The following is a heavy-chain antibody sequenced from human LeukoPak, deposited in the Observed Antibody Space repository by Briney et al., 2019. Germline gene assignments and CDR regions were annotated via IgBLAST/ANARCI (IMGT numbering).Heavy chain of an antibody. CDR2: IIPIFGTA. V-gene: IGHV1-69*13. Sequence: SVKVSCKASGGTFSSYAIIWVRQAPGQGLEWMGGIIPIFGTANYAQKFQGRVTITADESTSTAYMELSSLRSEDTAVYYCARGEDEEQQLSPFDYWGQGTLVTVSS. D-gene: IGHD6-13*01. J-gene: IGHJ4*02. CDR1: GGTFSSYA. CDR3: ARGEDEEQQLSPFDY.